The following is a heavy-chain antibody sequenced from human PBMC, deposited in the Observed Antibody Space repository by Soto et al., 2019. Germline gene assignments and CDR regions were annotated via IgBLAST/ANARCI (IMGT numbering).Heavy chain of an antibody. J-gene: IGHJ6*02. CDR3: ARAATVTETYYYYGMDV. Sequence: SETLSLTCTVSGGSISSGDYYWSWIRQPPGKGLEWIGYIYYSGSTYSNPSLKSRVTLSVDTSKNQFSLKLSSVTAADTAVYYCARAATVTETYYYYGMDVWGQGTTVTVSS. CDR2: IYYSGST. CDR1: GGSISSGDYY. D-gene: IGHD4-4*01. V-gene: IGHV4-30-4*01.